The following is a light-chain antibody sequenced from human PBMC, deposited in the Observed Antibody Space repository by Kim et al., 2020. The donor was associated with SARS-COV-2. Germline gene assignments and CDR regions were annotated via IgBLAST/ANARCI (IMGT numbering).Light chain of an antibody. J-gene: IGKJ2*01. CDR2: GAS. V-gene: IGKV3-20*01. CDR3: QQYGSSPQT. CDR1: ETVRDTY. Sequence: LSPGETATLSCRANETVRDTYLAWFQQRPGLAPRLLIYGASTRATDIPDRFGGSGSGTDFTLTISRLETEDFAVYYCQQYGSSPQTFGQGTKLEI.